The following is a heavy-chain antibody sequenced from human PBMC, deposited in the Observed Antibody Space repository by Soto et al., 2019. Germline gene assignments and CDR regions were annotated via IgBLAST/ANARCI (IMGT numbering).Heavy chain of an antibody. CDR2: IGAKGDAT. V-gene: IGHV3-64*04. CDR1: GFTFQKYV. D-gene: IGHD5-18*01. CDR3: ANGRDTYGLLTNDY. Sequence: GGSLRVSWLAPGFTFQKYVIHWVPEAPRKGLEYVSAIGAKGDATYAGSVKGRFAISRDNSRNTLDLPMNSLTPEHTAIDKCANGRDTYGLLTNDYWGQGRLVTVS. J-gene: IGHJ4*02.